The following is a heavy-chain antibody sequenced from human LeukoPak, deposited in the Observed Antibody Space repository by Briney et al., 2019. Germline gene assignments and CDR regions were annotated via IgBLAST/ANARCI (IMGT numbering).Heavy chain of an antibody. CDR2: ISSSSSYI. Sequence: GGSLRLSCAASGFTFSSYSMSWVRQAPGKGLEWVSSISSSSSYIYYADSVKGRFTISRDNAKNSLYLQMNSLGAEDTAVYYCARDYGSSGYYYGYYYGMDVWGQGTTVTVSS. D-gene: IGHD3-22*01. CDR1: GFTFSSYS. J-gene: IGHJ6*02. CDR3: ARDYGSSGYYYGYYYGMDV. V-gene: IGHV3-21*01.